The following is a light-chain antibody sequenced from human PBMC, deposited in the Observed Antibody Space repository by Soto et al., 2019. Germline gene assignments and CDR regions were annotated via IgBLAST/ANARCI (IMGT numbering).Light chain of an antibody. V-gene: IGKV4-1*01. CDR2: WAS. Sequence: DIVMTQSPDSLAVSLGERATINCKSSQSVLYSSNNKNYVAWYQQKPGQPPKLLIYWASTRESGVPDRFSGGGSGTDFTRTISSLQAEDVAVYYCQQYYSTPRTFGQGTKVEIK. CDR1: QSVLYSSNNKNY. J-gene: IGKJ1*01. CDR3: QQYYSTPRT.